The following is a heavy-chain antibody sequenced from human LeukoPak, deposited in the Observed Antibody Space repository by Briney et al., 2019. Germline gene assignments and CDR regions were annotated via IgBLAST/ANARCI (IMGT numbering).Heavy chain of an antibody. CDR3: ARLVGYDSSGYWDAFDI. D-gene: IGHD3-22*01. CDR2: IYHSGTT. J-gene: IGHJ3*02. CDR1: GYSISSGYY. Sequence: PSETLSLTCSVSGYSISSGYYWGWIRQPPGKGLEWIASIYHSGTTYYNPSLKSRVTISVDTSKNQFSLNLNSVTAADTAVYYCARLVGYDSSGYWDAFDIWGQGTMVTVSS. V-gene: IGHV4-38-2*02.